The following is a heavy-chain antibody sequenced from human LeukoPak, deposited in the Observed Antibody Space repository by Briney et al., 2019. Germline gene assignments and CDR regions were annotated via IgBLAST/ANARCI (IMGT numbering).Heavy chain of an antibody. D-gene: IGHD3-10*01. Sequence: PGGSLRLSCAGSGFTFNNYAMSWVRQAPGKGLKWVSAISGTGATTYYADSVKGRFAISRDNSKNTLYLQMSSLRAEDTAVYYCAKDQRFGDLDDYRGQGTLVTVSS. CDR3: AKDQRFGDLDDY. CDR2: ISGTGATT. CDR1: GFTFNNYA. J-gene: IGHJ4*02. V-gene: IGHV3-23*01.